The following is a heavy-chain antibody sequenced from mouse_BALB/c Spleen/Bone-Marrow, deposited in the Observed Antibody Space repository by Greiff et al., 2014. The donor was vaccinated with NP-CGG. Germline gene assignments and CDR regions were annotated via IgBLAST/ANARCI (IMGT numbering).Heavy chain of an antibody. V-gene: IGHV14-3*02. CDR3: ARYRLGTYFDY. Sequence: EVHLVESGAELVKPGASVRLSCTASGFNIKDTYMDWVKQRPEQGLEWIGRIDPANGNTIYDPKFQGKATITADTSSNTAYLQLSSLTSEDTAVYYCARYRLGTYFDYWGQGTTLTVSS. J-gene: IGHJ2*01. CDR2: IDPANGNT. D-gene: IGHD2-14*01. CDR1: GFNIKDTY.